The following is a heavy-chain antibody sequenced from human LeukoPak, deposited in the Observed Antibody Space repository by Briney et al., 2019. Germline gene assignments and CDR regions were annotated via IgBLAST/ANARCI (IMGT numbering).Heavy chain of an antibody. V-gene: IGHV3-73*01. CDR3: LIAAAGKGDY. Sequence: PGGSLRLSCAASGFTFSGSAMHWVRQASGKGLEWVGRIRSKANSYATAYAASVKGRFTISRDDSKNTAYLQMNSLKTEDTAVYYYLIAAAGKGDYWGQGTLVTVSS. CDR2: IRSKANSYAT. CDR1: GFTFSGSA. J-gene: IGHJ4*02. D-gene: IGHD6-13*01.